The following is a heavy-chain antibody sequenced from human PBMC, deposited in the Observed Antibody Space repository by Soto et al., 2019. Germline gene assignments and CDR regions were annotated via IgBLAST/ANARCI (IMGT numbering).Heavy chain of an antibody. CDR3: PRHRPFYPSGGSCYWCD. CDR1: AYSFTSYW. D-gene: IGHD2-15*01. CDR2: IYPGDSDT. J-gene: IGHJ4*02. V-gene: IGHV5-51*01. Sequence: GESLKISCEGSAYSFTSYWIGWVRQMPGKGLEWMGIIYPGDSDTRYSPSFQGQVTISADKSISTAYLQWSSLKASDTAMYYCPRHRPFYPSGGSCYWCDSGQGTLFTVYS.